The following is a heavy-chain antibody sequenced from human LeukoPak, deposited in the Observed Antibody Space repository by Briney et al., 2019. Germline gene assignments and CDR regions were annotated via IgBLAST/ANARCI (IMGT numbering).Heavy chain of an antibody. V-gene: IGHV1-18*01. CDR1: GYTFTSYG. J-gene: IGHJ4*02. CDR3: ARGIMITFGGVKPPDY. CDR2: ISAYNGNT. D-gene: IGHD3-16*01. Sequence: ASVKVSCKASGYTFTSYGISWVRQAPGQGLEWMGWISAYNGNTNYAQKLQGRVTMTTDTSTSTAYMELRSLRSDDTAVYYCARGIMITFGGVKPPDYWGQGTLVTVSS.